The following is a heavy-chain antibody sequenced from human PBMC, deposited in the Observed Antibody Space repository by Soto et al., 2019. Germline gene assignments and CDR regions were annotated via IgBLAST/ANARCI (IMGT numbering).Heavy chain of an antibody. V-gene: IGHV3-23*01. CDR2: ITDNGAST. Sequence: EVQVLESGGDLVQPGGSLRLSCAASGFTFSTYAMNWVRQAPGKGLEWVSAITDNGASTYNAESVKGRLSISSDNAKNTVYLQMSSLIAADTAIYDCAKSRCRYSGHDYGSDFDLWGQGTLVIVSS. J-gene: IGHJ4*02. CDR1: GFTFSTYA. D-gene: IGHD5-12*01. CDR3: AKSRCRYSGHDYGSDFDL.